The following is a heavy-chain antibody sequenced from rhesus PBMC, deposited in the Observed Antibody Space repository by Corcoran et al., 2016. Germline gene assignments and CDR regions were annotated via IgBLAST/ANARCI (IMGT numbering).Heavy chain of an antibody. CDR3: TRGYSNGYFDY. Sequence: QVQLVQSGAEIKQPGASVKLSCKASGYTLTSYYMHWVRQAPGQGLEWIGLISPYNGNTGYAQNFQGRVTITTDTSTSTGYMELSSLRSEDTAVYYCTRGYSNGYFDYWGQGVLVTVSS. CDR2: ISPYNGNT. CDR1: GYTLTSYY. J-gene: IGHJ4*01. V-gene: IGHV1-1*01. D-gene: IGHD4-23*01.